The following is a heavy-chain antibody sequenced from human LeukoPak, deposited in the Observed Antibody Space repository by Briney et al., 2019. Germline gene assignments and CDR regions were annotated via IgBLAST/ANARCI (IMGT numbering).Heavy chain of an antibody. J-gene: IGHJ4*02. CDR3: ARAQDIVVVVAGPFDY. D-gene: IGHD2-15*01. Sequence: ASVKVSCKASGYTFTGCYMHWVRQAPGQGLEWMGWINPNSGGTNYAQKFQGRVTMTRDTSISTAYMELSRLRSDDTAVYYCARAQDIVVVVAGPFDYWGQGTLVTVSS. CDR1: GYTFTGCY. CDR2: INPNSGGT. V-gene: IGHV1-2*02.